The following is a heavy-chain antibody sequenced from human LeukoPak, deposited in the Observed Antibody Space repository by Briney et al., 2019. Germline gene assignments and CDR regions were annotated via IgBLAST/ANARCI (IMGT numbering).Heavy chain of an antibody. D-gene: IGHD3-10*01. CDR1: GFTFSDYS. V-gene: IGHV3-48*02. CDR2: IGANSAI. CDR3: AREGYYGAFDI. J-gene: IGHJ3*02. Sequence: PGGSLRLSCAASGFTFSDYSMNWVRQAPGKGLEWVSYIGANSAIYYADSVKGRFTISRDNAKNSLSLQMNSLRDDDTAVYYCAREGYYGAFDIWGQGTVATVSS.